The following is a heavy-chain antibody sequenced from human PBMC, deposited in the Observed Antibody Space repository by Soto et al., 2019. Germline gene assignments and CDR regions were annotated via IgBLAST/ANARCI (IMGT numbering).Heavy chain of an antibody. J-gene: IGHJ6*02. Sequence: QVQLVQSGTEVKKSGSSVKVSCRASGGTSSNFVITWVQQFPGQGLECLGGILPMFGAVKYAQKFQDRLIITADRSTQTAAMELGSLRSEDTAVYYCARPKRSGYDRGDSYYHTMDVWGHGTTVTVS. V-gene: IGHV1-69*06. CDR3: ARPKRSGYDRGDSYYHTMDV. CDR2: ILPMFGAV. D-gene: IGHD3-3*01. CDR1: GGTSSNFV.